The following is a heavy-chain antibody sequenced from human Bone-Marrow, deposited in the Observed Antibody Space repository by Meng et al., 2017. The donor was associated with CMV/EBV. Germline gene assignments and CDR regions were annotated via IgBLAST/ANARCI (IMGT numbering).Heavy chain of an antibody. V-gene: IGHV4-31*03. CDR2: IYYSGST. J-gene: IGHJ4*02. Sequence: SETLSLTCTVSGGSISSGGYYWSWIRQLPGNGLEWIGYIYYSGSTYYNPSLKSRLTISVDTSKNQFSLKLSSVTAADTAVYYCARGGSTRGYPIFDYWGQETLVTVSS. D-gene: IGHD2-2*01. CDR3: ARGGSTRGYPIFDY. CDR1: GGSISSGGYY.